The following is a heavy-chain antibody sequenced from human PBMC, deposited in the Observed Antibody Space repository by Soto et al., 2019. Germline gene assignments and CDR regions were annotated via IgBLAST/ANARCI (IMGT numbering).Heavy chain of an antibody. Sequence: GGPRLSCAASGFTFSNYGMSWVRQAPGKGLEWVSVMSGSGDDAYYADSVKGRFTISRDNSKNTLYLQMNSLRAEDAAVYCCARESEDLTSNFDYWGQGTLVTVSS. CDR2: MSGSGDDA. CDR3: ARESEDLTSNFDY. J-gene: IGHJ4*02. V-gene: IGHV3-23*01. CDR1: GFTFSNYG.